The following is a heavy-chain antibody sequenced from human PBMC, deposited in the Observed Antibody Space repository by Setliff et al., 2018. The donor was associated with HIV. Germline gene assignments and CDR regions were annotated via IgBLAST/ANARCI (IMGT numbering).Heavy chain of an antibody. Sequence: SETLSLTCTVSGGSIRNHYWSWIRQPPGKALEWIGYVHDSGSTSYKPSLDSRVAMSVDTSKNQFSLRLTPVTAADTAVYYCARVVTGNFDYWGQGNMVTVSS. V-gene: IGHV4-59*11. D-gene: IGHD2-21*02. CDR3: ARVVTGNFDY. CDR2: VHDSGST. CDR1: GGSIRNHY. J-gene: IGHJ4*02.